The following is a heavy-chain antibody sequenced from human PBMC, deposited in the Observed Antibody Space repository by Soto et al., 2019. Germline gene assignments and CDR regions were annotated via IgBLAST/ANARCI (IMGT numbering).Heavy chain of an antibody. Sequence: QVQLQESGPGLVEPSGPLSLTCAVSVASIRNTNWWGWVGQPPGKGLEWIGEIYHSGTTNCDPSLKSRVTISVDKSKNQFSLKLSSVTAADTAVYYCAIPGAGDFDYWGQGTLVTVSS. V-gene: IGHV4-4*02. CDR1: VASIRNTNW. D-gene: IGHD6-13*01. CDR3: AIPGAGDFDY. CDR2: IYHSGTT. J-gene: IGHJ4*02.